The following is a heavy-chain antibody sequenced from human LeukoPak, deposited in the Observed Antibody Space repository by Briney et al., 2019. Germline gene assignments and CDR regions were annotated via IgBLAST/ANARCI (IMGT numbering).Heavy chain of an antibody. J-gene: IGHJ4*02. CDR3: ARAVRSWYYSDY. Sequence: SETLSLTCTVSGGSISSYYWSWLRQPPGKGLEWLGYIYYSGTTKYNPSLKSRVTMSVDSSKNQFSLNLSSVTAADTAVYYCARAVRSWYYSDYWGQGTLVTVSS. CDR1: GGSISSYY. V-gene: IGHV4-59*12. D-gene: IGHD6-13*01. CDR2: IYYSGTT.